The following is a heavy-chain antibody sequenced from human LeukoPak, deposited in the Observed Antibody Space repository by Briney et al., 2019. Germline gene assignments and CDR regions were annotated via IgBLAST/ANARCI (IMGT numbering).Heavy chain of an antibody. D-gene: IGHD2-2*01. CDR1: GFTFSSYA. J-gene: IGHJ5*02. V-gene: IGHV3-48*04. CDR3: ARDTAHIVVVPPIMSLGLDNLSDP. Sequence: GSLRLSCAASGFTFSSYAMSWVRQAPGKGLEWVSFLIISRDNTNYAHSVKGTFTLSSENAQNIQYLQMNSLRAEDMAVYYCARDTAHIVVVPPIMSLGLDNLSDPWGQGTLVTVSS. CDR2: LIISRDNT.